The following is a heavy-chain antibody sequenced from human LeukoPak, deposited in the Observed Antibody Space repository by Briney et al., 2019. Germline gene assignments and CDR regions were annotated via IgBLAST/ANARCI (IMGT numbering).Heavy chain of an antibody. Sequence: ASVKVSCKASGYTFTGYYMHWVRQAPGQGLEWMGWINPNSGGTNYAQKFQGRVTMTRDTSISTAYMELSRLRSDDTAVYYCARDLAVRYSYGPNYYYYYMDVWGKGTTVTISS. CDR3: ARDLAVRYSYGPNYYYYYMDV. J-gene: IGHJ6*03. CDR1: GYTFTGYY. D-gene: IGHD5-18*01. V-gene: IGHV1-2*02. CDR2: INPNSGGT.